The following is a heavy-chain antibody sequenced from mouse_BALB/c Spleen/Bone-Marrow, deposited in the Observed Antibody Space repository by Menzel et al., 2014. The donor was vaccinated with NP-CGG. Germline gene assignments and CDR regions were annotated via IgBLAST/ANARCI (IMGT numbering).Heavy chain of an antibody. D-gene: IGHD2-4*01. V-gene: IGHV5-17*02. Sequence: VQLKQSGGGLVQPGGSRKLSCAASGFTFSYFGMHWVRQAPGKGLEWVAYISSGSSTIYYADTVKGRFTISRDNPKNTLFLQMTSLRSEDTAMYYCARFYDYDRYYAMDYWGQGTSVTVSS. J-gene: IGHJ4*01. CDR3: ARFYDYDRYYAMDY. CDR2: ISSGSSTI. CDR1: GFTFSYFG.